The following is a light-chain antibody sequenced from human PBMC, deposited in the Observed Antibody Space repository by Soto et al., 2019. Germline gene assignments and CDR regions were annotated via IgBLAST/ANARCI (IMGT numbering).Light chain of an antibody. Sequence: DIEMTQSPSTLSSSVGDRVTITCRASQSVTTWLAWYQQKPGKAPKLLIYNASNFESGLPSRFTGSGSGTEFTLTISSLQSDDFAMYYCQQYGSYPFTFGQGTRLEIK. CDR3: QQYGSYPFT. J-gene: IGKJ5*01. CDR1: QSVTTW. V-gene: IGKV1-5*03. CDR2: NAS.